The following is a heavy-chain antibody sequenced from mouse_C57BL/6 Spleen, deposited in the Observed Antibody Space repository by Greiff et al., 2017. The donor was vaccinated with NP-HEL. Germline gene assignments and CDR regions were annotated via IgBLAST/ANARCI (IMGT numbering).Heavy chain of an antibody. CDR1: GYTFTSYW. Sequence: VQLQQPGAELVKPGASVKMSCKASGYTFTSYWITWVKQRPGQGLEWIGDIYPGSGSTNYNEKFKSKATLTVDTSSSTAYRQLSSLTSEDSAVYYCARREVRRYYFDYWGQGTTLTVSS. D-gene: IGHD2-14*01. CDR2: IYPGSGST. J-gene: IGHJ2*01. CDR3: ARREVRRYYFDY. V-gene: IGHV1-55*01.